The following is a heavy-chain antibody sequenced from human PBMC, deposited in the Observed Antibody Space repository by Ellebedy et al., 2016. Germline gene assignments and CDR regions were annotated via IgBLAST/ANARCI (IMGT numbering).Heavy chain of an antibody. CDR1: GYTFTGYF. Sequence: ASVKVSCKASGYTFTGYFMHWVRQAPGQGLEWMGIINPSGGSTSYAQKFQGRVTMTRNISTSTAYMELNFLRSEDTAVYFCARGSGGSYGMDVWGQGTTVTVSS. J-gene: IGHJ6*02. CDR3: ARGSGGSYGMDV. D-gene: IGHD1-26*01. CDR2: INPSGGST. V-gene: IGHV1-46*01.